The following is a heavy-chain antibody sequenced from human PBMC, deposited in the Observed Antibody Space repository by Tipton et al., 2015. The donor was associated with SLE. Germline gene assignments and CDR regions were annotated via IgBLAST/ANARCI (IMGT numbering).Heavy chain of an antibody. J-gene: IGHJ4*02. V-gene: IGHV4-61*08. CDR2: IYYSGST. D-gene: IGHD3-16*01. Sequence: TLSLTCTVSGGSINSGDYYWSWIRQPPGKGLEWIGYIYYSGSTNYNPSLKSRVTISIDTSKNQFSLKLSSVTAADTAVYYCARGRVRGSYLEGYFDYWGQGTLVTVSS. CDR1: GGSINSGDYY. CDR3: ARGRVRGSYLEGYFDY.